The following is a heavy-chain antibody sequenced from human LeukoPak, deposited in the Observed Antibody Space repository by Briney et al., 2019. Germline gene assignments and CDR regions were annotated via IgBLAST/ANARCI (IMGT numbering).Heavy chain of an antibody. D-gene: IGHD3-22*01. CDR2: ISNSGST. CDR1: GGSISSGGYY. J-gene: IGHJ4*02. CDR3: ARASGSGYY. Sequence: SETLSLPCTVSGGSISSGGYYWSWIRQHPGKGLEWIGYISNSGSTYYNPSLKSRATISIDTSKNQFSLRLSSVAAADTAVYYCARASGSGYYWGQGTLVTVSS. V-gene: IGHV4-31*03.